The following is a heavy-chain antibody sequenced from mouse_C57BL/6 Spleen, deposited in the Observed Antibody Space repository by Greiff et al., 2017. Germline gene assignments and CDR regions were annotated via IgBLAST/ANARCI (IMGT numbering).Heavy chain of an antibody. D-gene: IGHD2-5*01. J-gene: IGHJ4*01. Sequence: VQLKQSGPELVKPGASVKMSCKASGYTFTDYNMHWVKQSHGKSLEWIGYINPNNGGTSYNQKFKGKATLTVNKSSSTAYMELRSLTSEDSAVYYCARNSNYHYYAMDYWGQGTSVTVSS. CDR2: INPNNGGT. CDR1: GYTFTDYN. CDR3: ARNSNYHYYAMDY. V-gene: IGHV1-22*01.